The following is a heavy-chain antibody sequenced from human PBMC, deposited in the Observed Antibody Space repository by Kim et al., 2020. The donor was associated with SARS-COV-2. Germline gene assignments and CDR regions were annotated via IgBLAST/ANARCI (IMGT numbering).Heavy chain of an antibody. Sequence: SRVTISVDTSKNQFSLELSSVTAADTAVYYCARVVTYYYDSSGYYNAFDIWGQGTMVTVSS. V-gene: IGHV4-59*01. D-gene: IGHD3-22*01. J-gene: IGHJ3*02. CDR3: ARVVTYYYDSSGYYNAFDI.